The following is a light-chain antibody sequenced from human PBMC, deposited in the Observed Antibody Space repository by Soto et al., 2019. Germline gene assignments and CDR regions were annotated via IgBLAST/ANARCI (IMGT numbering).Light chain of an antibody. CDR3: HQRRSWPRT. V-gene: IGKV3D-20*02. Sequence: EIVLTQSPGTLSLSLGERATLSCRASQTVSSSYLAWYQQKPGQAPRLLIYGASSRATGIPDRFSGSGSGTDFTLTISRLEPEDFAVYYCHQRRSWPRTFGQGTKVEI. J-gene: IGKJ1*01. CDR2: GAS. CDR1: QTVSSSY.